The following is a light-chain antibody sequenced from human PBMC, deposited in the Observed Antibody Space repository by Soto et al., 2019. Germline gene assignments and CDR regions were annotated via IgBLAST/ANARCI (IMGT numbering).Light chain of an antibody. J-gene: IGLJ1*01. CDR1: SSDVGGYNY. Sequence: QSVLTQPASVSGSPGQSITISCTGTSSDVGGYNYVSWYLQHPGKAPKLMIYEVSNRPSGVSNRFSGSKSGNTAPLTISGLQAEDEADYYCSSYTSSSTPYVFGTGTKVTVL. V-gene: IGLV2-14*01. CDR3: SSYTSSSTPYV. CDR2: EVS.